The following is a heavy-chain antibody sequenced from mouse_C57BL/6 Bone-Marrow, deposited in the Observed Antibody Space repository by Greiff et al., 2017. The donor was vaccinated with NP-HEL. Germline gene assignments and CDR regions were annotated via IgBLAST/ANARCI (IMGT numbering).Heavy chain of an antibody. Sequence: EVKVVESGGGLVKPGGSLKLSCAASGFTFSSYAMSWVRQTPEKRLEWVATISDGGSYTYYPDNVKGRFTISRDNAKNNLYLQMSHLKSEDTAMYYCASSYGYAPYYFDYWGQGTTLTVSS. CDR2: ISDGGSYT. J-gene: IGHJ2*01. CDR1: GFTFSSYA. CDR3: ASSYGYAPYYFDY. D-gene: IGHD2-2*01. V-gene: IGHV5-4*03.